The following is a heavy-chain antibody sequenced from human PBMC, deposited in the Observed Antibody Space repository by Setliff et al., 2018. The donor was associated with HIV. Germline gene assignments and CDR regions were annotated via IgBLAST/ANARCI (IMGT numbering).Heavy chain of an antibody. Sequence: SVKVSCKASGGTFSSYAISWVRQAPGQGLEWMGRIIPIFGTANYAQKFQGRVTITADKSASTAYMELSSLRSEDTAVYYCARNPQPTGTPDYYYYYYMDVWGKGTPVTVSS. CDR1: GGTFSSYA. CDR2: IIPIFGTA. D-gene: IGHD1-1*01. V-gene: IGHV1-69*06. CDR3: ARNPQPTGTPDYYYYYYMDV. J-gene: IGHJ6*03.